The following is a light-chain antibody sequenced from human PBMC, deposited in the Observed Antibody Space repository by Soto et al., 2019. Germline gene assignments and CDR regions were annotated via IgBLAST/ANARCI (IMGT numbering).Light chain of an antibody. Sequence: DIVMTQSPLSLPVTPGEPASISCRSSQSLLHSNGYNYLDWYLQKPGQSPQLLIYLGSNRASGVPDRFSGSGSGTDFTLKISRVEAEDVGVYYCMQALQKYTSGQGTKLEIK. CDR2: LGS. CDR3: MQALQKYT. V-gene: IGKV2-28*01. J-gene: IGKJ2*01. CDR1: QSLLHSNGYNY.